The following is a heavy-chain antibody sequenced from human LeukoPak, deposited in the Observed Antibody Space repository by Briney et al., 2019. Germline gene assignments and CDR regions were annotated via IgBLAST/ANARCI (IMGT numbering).Heavy chain of an antibody. CDR1: GGSISSYY. CDR2: IYYSGST. J-gene: IGHJ3*02. D-gene: IGHD6-13*01. V-gene: IGHV4-59*08. Sequence: SETLSLTCTVSGGSISSYYWSWIRQPPGKGLEWIGYIYYSGSTNYNPSLKSRVTISVDTSKNQFSLKLSSVTAADTAVYYCAVYSSSWTTDAFDIWGQGTMVTVSS. CDR3: AVYSSSWTTDAFDI.